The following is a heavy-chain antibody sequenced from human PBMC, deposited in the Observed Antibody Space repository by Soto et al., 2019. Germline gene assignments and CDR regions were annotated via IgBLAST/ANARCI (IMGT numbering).Heavy chain of an antibody. CDR1: GYTFTSYG. D-gene: IGHD2-21*02. Sequence: ASVKVSCKASGYTFTSYGISWVRQAPGQGLEWMGWISAYNGNTNYAQKLQGRVTMTTDTSTSTAYMELRSLRSDDTAAYYCARDQRGDYYFGRLDYWGQGTLVTVSS. V-gene: IGHV1-18*01. CDR3: ARDQRGDYYFGRLDY. CDR2: ISAYNGNT. J-gene: IGHJ4*02.